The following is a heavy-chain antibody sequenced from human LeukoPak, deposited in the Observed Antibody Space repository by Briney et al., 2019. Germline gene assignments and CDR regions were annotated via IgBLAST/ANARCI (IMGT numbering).Heavy chain of an antibody. D-gene: IGHD6-19*01. J-gene: IGHJ4*02. Sequence: GGSLRLSCAASTFPFSTYWMSWVRQAPGKGLEWVANIKQDGSEKYSVDSVKGRFTISRDNAKNSLYLQMNSLRAEDTAVYYCARRSGQWLDRWGQGTLVTVSS. V-gene: IGHV3-7*01. CDR1: TFPFSTYW. CDR3: ARRSGQWLDR. CDR2: IKQDGSEK.